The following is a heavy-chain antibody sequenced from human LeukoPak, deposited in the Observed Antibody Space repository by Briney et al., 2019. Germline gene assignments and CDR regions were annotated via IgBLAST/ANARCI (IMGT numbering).Heavy chain of an antibody. CDR1: GLTFSNAW. D-gene: IGHD3-3*01. CDR2: IKIKADGGTA. Sequence: GGSLRLSWAASGLTFSNAWMSWVRQAPGKGLEWVGRIKIKADGGTADYAAPLKGRFTISRDDSKNTLYLQMNSLKTEDTAVYYCTAGVPNYDFWSGYLGGYWGQGTLVTVSS. CDR3: TAGVPNYDFWSGYLGGY. J-gene: IGHJ4*02. V-gene: IGHV3-15*01.